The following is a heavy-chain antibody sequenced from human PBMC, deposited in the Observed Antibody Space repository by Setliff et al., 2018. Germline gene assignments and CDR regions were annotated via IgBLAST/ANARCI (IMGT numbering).Heavy chain of an antibody. CDR1: GYSISSGYY. CDR3: ARENGGGYPGRGWFGP. Sequence: SETLSLTCTVSGYSISSGYYWGWIRQSPGKGLEWIGSIYHSGTTSYNPSRESRVAISVDTSKNQFSLKVRSVTAAATAVFYCARENGGGYPGRGWFGPWGQGAQVTVSS. V-gene: IGHV4-38-2*02. CDR2: IYHSGTT. J-gene: IGHJ5*02. D-gene: IGHD2-15*01.